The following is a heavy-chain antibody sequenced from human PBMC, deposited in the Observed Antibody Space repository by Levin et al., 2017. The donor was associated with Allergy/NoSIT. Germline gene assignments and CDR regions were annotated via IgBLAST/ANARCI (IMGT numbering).Heavy chain of an antibody. CDR2: VSHSGST. V-gene: IGHV4-4*02. D-gene: IGHD2-15*01. CDR3: ASRPIYSGSNLYDYGMDV. Sequence: SCAVSGGSISSNTWWSWVRQPPEKGLEWIGEVSHSGSTHYNPSLQSRVTISVDKSKNHFSLSLSSVTAADTAAYYCASRPIYSGSNLYDYGMDVWGQGTTVTVSS. CDR1: GGSISSNTW. J-gene: IGHJ6*02.